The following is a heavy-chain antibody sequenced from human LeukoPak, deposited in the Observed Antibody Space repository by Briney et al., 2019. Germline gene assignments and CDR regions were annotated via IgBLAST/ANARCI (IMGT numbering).Heavy chain of an antibody. CDR1: GGSISSSSYY. V-gene: IGHV4-39*01. CDR3: ARNVGRVLLCD. CDR2: IYYSGST. J-gene: IGHJ4*02. D-gene: IGHD3-10*02. Sequence: SETLSLTCTVSGGSISSSSYYWGWIRAPPGKGLEWIGSIYYSGSTYYNPSLKSRVTISLDTSKKQCSLKRSSVTAADTALYYCARNVGRVLLCDWGQGNPVTVSS.